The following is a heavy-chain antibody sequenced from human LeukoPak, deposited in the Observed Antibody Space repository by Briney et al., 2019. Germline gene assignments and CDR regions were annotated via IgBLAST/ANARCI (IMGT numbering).Heavy chain of an antibody. V-gene: IGHV4-38-2*02. CDR1: SYSISSGYY. J-gene: IGHJ4*02. D-gene: IGHD2-2*01. CDR3: ASRPVIVVVPAARDFDY. Sequence: PSETLSLTCTVSSYSISSGYYWGWIRQPPGKGLEWIGSIYHSGSTYYNPSLKSRVTISVDTSKNQFSLKLSSVTAADTAVYYCASRPVIVVVPAARDFDYWGQGTLVTVSS. CDR2: IYHSGST.